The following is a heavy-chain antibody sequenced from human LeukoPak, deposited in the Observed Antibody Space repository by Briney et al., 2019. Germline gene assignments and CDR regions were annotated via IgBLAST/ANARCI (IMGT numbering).Heavy chain of an antibody. Sequence: HPGGSLRLSCAASGFTVSTNYMNWVRQAPGKGLEWVAVISYDGSNKCYADSVKGRFTISRDNSKNTLYLQMNSLRAEDTAVYYCAKEWQLLDYWGQGTLVTVSS. J-gene: IGHJ4*02. CDR3: AKEWQLLDY. D-gene: IGHD2-15*01. CDR1: GFTVSTNY. V-gene: IGHV3-30*18. CDR2: ISYDGSNK.